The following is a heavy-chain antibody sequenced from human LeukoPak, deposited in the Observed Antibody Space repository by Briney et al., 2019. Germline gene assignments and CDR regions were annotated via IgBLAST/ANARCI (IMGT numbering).Heavy chain of an antibody. CDR3: VKTPYSSTWYVGDS. CDR2: INSDGDST. V-gene: IGHV3-64D*06. D-gene: IGHD2/OR15-2a*01. J-gene: IGHJ4*02. Sequence: GGSLRLSCSASGFTFSSYAMHWVRQAAGEGLEYVSAINSDGDSTYYADSVKGRFTISRDNSKNTLYLQMSSLRPEDSAVYNCVKTPYSSTWYVGDSWGQGTLVTVSS. CDR1: GFTFSSYA.